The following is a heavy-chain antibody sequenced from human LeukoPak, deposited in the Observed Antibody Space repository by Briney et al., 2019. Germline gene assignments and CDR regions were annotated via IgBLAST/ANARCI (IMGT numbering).Heavy chain of an antibody. CDR2: IRQDGSEE. CDR1: GFTFSSYW. D-gene: IGHD3-22*01. CDR3: ARDGDDSSGYYGDY. Sequence: PGGSLRLSCAASGFTFSSYWMSWVRQAPGKGLEWVANIRQDGSEEFYVDSVKGRFTISRDNAQNSLYLQMNSLRAEDTAVYYCARDGDDSSGYYGDYWGQGTLVTVSS. J-gene: IGHJ4*02. V-gene: IGHV3-7*01.